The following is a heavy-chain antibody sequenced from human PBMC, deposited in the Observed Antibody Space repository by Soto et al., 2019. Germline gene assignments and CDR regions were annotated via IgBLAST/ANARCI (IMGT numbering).Heavy chain of an antibody. Sequence: SVKVSCKASGGTFSSYAISWVRQAPGQGLEWMGGIIPIFGTANYAQKFQGRVTITADESTSTAYMELSSLRSEDTAVYYCARVITIFCVLKYYYSYCGTDLWG. D-gene: IGHD3-3*01. CDR3: ARVITIFCVLKYYYSYCGTDL. CDR1: GGTFSSYA. CDR2: IIPIFGTA. V-gene: IGHV1-69*13. J-gene: IGHJ6*02.